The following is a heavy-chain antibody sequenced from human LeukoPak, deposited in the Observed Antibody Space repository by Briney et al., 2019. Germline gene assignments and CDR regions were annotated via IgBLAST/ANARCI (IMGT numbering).Heavy chain of an antibody. CDR3: ARRRDTVAGAFDI. V-gene: IGHV4-31*03. D-gene: IGHD4-23*01. CDR2: IYYSGST. Sequence: PSETLSLTCTVSGGSISSGGYFWSWIRQHPGKGLEWIGYIYYSGSTYYNPSLKSRVSISLDTSKNQFSLKLSSVTAADTAVYYCARRRDTVAGAFDIWGQGTMVTVSS. J-gene: IGHJ3*02. CDR1: GGSISSGGYF.